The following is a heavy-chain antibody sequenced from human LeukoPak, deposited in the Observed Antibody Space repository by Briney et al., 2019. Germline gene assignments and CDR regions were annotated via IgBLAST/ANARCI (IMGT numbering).Heavy chain of an antibody. CDR1: GYSISSGYF. J-gene: IGHJ5*02. CDR3: VRGPYGASISKWFDP. D-gene: IGHD4/OR15-4a*01. Sequence: PSETLSLTCTVSGYSISSGYFWGWIRQPPGKGLECIGTIYHSGSTYYNPSLKSRVTISVDTSKNQFSLKLNSVTAADTAVYYCVRGPYGASISKWFDPWGQGTQVIVSP. V-gene: IGHV4-38-2*02. CDR2: IYHSGST.